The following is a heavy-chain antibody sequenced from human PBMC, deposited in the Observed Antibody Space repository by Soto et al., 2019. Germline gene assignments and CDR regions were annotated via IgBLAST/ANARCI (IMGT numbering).Heavy chain of an antibody. CDR1: GFSFSSYA. CDR3: AKVHTTVTNYGMDV. Sequence: PGGSLSLACAASGFSFSSYAMSWVRQAPGKGLEWVSAISGSGGSTYYEESVKGRFTISRDNSKNTLYLQMNSLRAEDTAVYYCAKVHTTVTNYGMDVWGQGTTVSVSS. V-gene: IGHV3-23*01. CDR2: ISGSGGST. D-gene: IGHD4-17*01. J-gene: IGHJ6*02.